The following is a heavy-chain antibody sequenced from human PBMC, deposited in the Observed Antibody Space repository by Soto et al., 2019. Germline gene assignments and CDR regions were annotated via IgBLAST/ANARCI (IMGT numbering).Heavy chain of an antibody. CDR2: IYWHDDK. V-gene: IGHV2-5*01. Sequence: SGPTLVNPTHTLTLTCTFSGFSLSTTGVGVSWIRQPPGNALEWLALIYWHDDKRYSPSLKSRLTITKDTSKNQVVLTMTKMDPVDTATYYCAHRGGATVGMYYFYYSGQGALVTVSS. CDR1: GFSLSTTGVG. D-gene: IGHD3-16*01. CDR3: AHRGGATVGMYYFYY. J-gene: IGHJ4*02.